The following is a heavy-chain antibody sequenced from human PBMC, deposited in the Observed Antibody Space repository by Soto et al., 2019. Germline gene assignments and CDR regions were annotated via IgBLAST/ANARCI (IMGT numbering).Heavy chain of an antibody. J-gene: IGHJ3*02. Sequence: ASVKVSCKASGYTFTSYYMHWVRQAPGQGLEWMGIINPSGGSTSYAQKFRGRVTMTRDTSRSTVYMELSSLRSEDTAVYYCARAVTIFGVVPQGFDIWGQGTMVTVSS. V-gene: IGHV1-46*01. CDR3: ARAVTIFGVVPQGFDI. CDR1: GYTFTSYY. D-gene: IGHD3-3*01. CDR2: INPSGGST.